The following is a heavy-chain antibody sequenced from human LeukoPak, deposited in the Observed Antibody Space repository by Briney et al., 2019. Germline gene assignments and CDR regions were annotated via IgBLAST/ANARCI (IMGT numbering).Heavy chain of an antibody. Sequence: ASVKVSCKASVYTFANYGITWVRQAPGHGLEWMGWISAFNGDTNYAQKFRDRATVTTDTFTNTAYMELRSLRSDDTAMYYCAVNRFNYYDSSGSLNFWGEGTLVTVSS. D-gene: IGHD3-22*01. CDR3: AVNRFNYYDSSGSLNF. V-gene: IGHV1-18*01. CDR2: ISAFNGDT. J-gene: IGHJ4*02. CDR1: VYTFANYG.